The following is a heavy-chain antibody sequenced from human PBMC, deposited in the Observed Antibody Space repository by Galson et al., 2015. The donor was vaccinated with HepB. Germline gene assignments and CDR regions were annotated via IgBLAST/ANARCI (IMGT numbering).Heavy chain of an antibody. J-gene: IGHJ3*01. D-gene: IGHD4-17*01. CDR2: MSPKCGDT. Sequence: SVKVSCKASGYTFTSYDIHWVRQATGQGLEWMSWMSPKCGDTGHAQKFQGRVTMTRDTYMRTAYMELRSLTTEDTAVYYCAKGDGDYPESFDFWGQGTMVIVSS. V-gene: IGHV1-8*01. CDR1: GYTFTSYD. CDR3: AKGDGDYPESFDF.